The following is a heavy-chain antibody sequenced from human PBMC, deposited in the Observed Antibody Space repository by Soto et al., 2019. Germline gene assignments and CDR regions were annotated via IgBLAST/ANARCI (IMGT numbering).Heavy chain of an antibody. CDR1: GYTFTGYY. D-gene: IGHD3-3*01. V-gene: IGHV1-2*02. Sequence: GASVKVSCKASGYTFTGYYMHWVRQAPGQGLEWMGWINPNSGGTNYAQKFQGRVTMTRDTSIGTAYMELSSLRSEDTAVYYCASRLRFLEWSHRGYYSMDVWGQGTTVTVSS. CDR3: ASRLRFLEWSHRGYYSMDV. J-gene: IGHJ6*02. CDR2: INPNSGGT.